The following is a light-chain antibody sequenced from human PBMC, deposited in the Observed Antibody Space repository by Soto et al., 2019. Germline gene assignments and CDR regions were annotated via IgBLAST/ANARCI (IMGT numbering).Light chain of an antibody. J-gene: IGKJ1*01. CDR3: QQYYSTPPT. Sequence: DIVMTQSPDSLAVSLGERATVNCRSSQSVLYSSTNKNYLAWYQHKSGQPPKLLIYWASTRESGVPDRFSGSGSGTDFTLTISSLQAEDVAVYYCQQYYSTPPTFGQGTKVEVK. CDR1: QSVLYSSTNKNY. CDR2: WAS. V-gene: IGKV4-1*01.